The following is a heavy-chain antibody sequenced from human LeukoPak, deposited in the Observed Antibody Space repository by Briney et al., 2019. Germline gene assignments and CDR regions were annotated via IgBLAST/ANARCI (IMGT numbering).Heavy chain of an antibody. CDR1: GYTLTELS. J-gene: IGHJ4*02. D-gene: IGHD3-9*01. Sequence: RASVTVSLTVSGYTLTELSIHWGRHAPAKGLEWMGGFDPEDGETIYSQKFQGRVTMTEDTSTDTAYMELSSLRSEDTAVYYCATGKRYFDWGYDYWGQGTLVTVSS. CDR2: FDPEDGET. V-gene: IGHV1-24*01. CDR3: ATGKRYFDWGYDY.